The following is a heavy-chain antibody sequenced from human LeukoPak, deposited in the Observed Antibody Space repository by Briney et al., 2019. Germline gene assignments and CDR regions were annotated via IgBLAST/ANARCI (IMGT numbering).Heavy chain of an antibody. D-gene: IGHD2-15*01. J-gene: IGHJ5*02. CDR3: ARDVGYCSGGSCYNWFDP. V-gene: IGHV3-30*04. CDR1: GFTFSSYA. CDR2: ISYDGSNK. Sequence: GGSLRLSCAASGFTFSSYAMHWVRRAPGKGLEWVAVISYDGSNKYYADSVKGRFTISRDNSKNTLYLQMNSLRAEDTAVYYCARDVGYCSGGSCYNWFDPWGQGTLVTVSS.